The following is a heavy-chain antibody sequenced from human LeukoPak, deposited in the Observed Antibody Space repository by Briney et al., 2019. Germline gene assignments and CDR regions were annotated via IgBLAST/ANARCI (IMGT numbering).Heavy chain of an antibody. CDR3: AREAWLLPGDAFDI. V-gene: IGHV4-34*01. J-gene: IGHJ3*02. CDR2: INHSGST. Sequence: SETLSLTCAVYGGSFSGYYWSWIRQPPGKGLEWIGEINHSGSTNYNPSLKSRVTISVDTSKNQFSLKLSSVTAADTAVYYCAREAWLLPGDAFDIWGQGTMVTVSS. CDR1: GGSFSGYY. D-gene: IGHD2-15*01.